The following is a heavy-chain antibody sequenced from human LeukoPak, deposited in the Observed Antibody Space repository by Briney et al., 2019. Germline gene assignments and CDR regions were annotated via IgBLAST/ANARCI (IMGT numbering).Heavy chain of an antibody. Sequence: GGSLRLSCAASGFTFSGSAMHWVRQASGKGLEWVGRIRSKANSYATAYAASVKGRFTISRDDSKNTAYLQMNSLKTEDTAVYYCTRQGGDGYNFEGDYYYYMDVWGKGTTVTVSS. J-gene: IGHJ6*03. CDR1: GFTFSGSA. D-gene: IGHD5-24*01. CDR3: TRQGGDGYNFEGDYYYYMDV. V-gene: IGHV3-73*01. CDR2: IRSKANSYAT.